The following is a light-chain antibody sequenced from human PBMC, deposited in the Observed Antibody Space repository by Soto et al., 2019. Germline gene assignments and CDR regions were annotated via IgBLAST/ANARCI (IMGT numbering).Light chain of an antibody. Sequence: EIVLIQSPATLSLSPGERATLSCRASQSVSSYLAWYQQKPGQAPRLLIYDASNRATGIPARFSGSGSGTYFTLTISTLEPEDFAVYYCQQRSHWPLMYTFGQGTKLEIK. CDR1: QSVSSY. V-gene: IGKV3-11*01. CDR2: DAS. CDR3: QQRSHWPLMYT. J-gene: IGKJ2*01.